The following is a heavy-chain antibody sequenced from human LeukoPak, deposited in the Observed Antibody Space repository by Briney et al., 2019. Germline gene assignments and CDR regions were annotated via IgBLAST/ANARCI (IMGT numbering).Heavy chain of an antibody. V-gene: IGHV4-34*01. CDR3: ARRKSITIFGVVTKYYFDY. D-gene: IGHD3-3*01. CDR1: GGSFSGYY. CDR2: INHSGST. Sequence: SETLSLTCAVYGGSFSGYYWSWIRQPPGKGLEWIGEINHSGSTNYNPSLKSRVTISVDTSKNQFSLKLSSVTAAGTAVYYCARRKSITIFGVVTKYYFDYWGQGTLVTVSS. J-gene: IGHJ4*02.